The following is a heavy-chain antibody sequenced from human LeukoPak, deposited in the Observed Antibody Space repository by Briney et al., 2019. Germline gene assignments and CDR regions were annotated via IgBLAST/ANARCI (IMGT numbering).Heavy chain of an antibody. CDR3: ARGYNRWFDP. V-gene: IGHV4-61*02. J-gene: IGHJ5*02. CDR1: GGSISSSSYY. CDR2: IYTSGST. Sequence: PSETLSLTCTVSGGSISSSSYYWSWIRQPAGKGLEWIGRIYTSGSTNYNPSLKSRVTISVDTSKNQFSLKLSSVTAADTAVYYCARGYNRWFDPWGQGTLVTVSS. D-gene: IGHD1-14*01.